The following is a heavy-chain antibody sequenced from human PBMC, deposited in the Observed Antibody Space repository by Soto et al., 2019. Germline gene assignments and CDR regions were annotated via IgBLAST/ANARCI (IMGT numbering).Heavy chain of an antibody. CDR3: ARVVAAAGRDGGYYYYGMDV. Sequence: LSLTCTVSGGSISSYYWSWIRQPAGKGLEWIGRIYTSGSTNYNPSLKSRVTMSVDTSKNQFSLKLSSVTAADTAVYYCARVVAAAGRDGGYYYYGMDVCGQGTTVTV. J-gene: IGHJ6*02. V-gene: IGHV4-4*07. CDR1: GGSISSYY. D-gene: IGHD6-13*01. CDR2: IYTSGST.